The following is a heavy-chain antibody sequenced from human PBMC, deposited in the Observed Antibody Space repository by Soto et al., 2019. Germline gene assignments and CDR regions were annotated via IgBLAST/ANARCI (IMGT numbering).Heavy chain of an antibody. Sequence: SETLSLTCTVAGGSISSYYWCWIRQPPGKGLEWIGYIYYSGSPDSNPSLKSRVTISVERSKNQFSLNLSSVTAADTAIYYWARESGGYDSSTRQGLDVWGQGTTVTVSS. CDR1: GGSISSYY. V-gene: IGHV4-59*12. CDR3: ARESGGYDSSTRQGLDV. J-gene: IGHJ6*02. CDR2: IYYSGSP. D-gene: IGHD6-25*01.